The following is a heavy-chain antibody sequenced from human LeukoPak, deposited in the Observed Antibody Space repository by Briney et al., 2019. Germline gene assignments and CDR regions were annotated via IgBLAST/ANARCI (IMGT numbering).Heavy chain of an antibody. CDR2: ISNSSSYI. CDR3: ARAKGVAALIAP. V-gene: IGHV3-21*01. CDR1: GFTFSSYS. J-gene: IGHJ5*02. Sequence: GGSLRLSCAASGFTFSSYSMNWVRQPPGKGLEWVASISNSSSYIYYAAPVKGRFTTSRENAKTSLYLQMNSLRAEDTAVYYCARAKGVAALIAPWSQGTLVTVYS. D-gene: IGHD6-6*01.